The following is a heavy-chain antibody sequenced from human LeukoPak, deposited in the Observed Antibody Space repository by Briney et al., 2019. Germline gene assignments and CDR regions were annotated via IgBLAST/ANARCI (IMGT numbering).Heavy chain of an antibody. D-gene: IGHD4-17*01. J-gene: IGHJ4*02. V-gene: IGHV3-7*01. Sequence: PGGSLRLSCAASGFTFSSYWMSWVRQAPGKGLEWVANIKQDGSEKYYVDSVKGRFTISRDNAKNSLYLQMNSLRAEDTAVYYCARVPTVMSALWDYWGQGTLVTVSS. CDR1: GFTFSSYW. CDR2: IKQDGSEK. CDR3: ARVPTVMSALWDY.